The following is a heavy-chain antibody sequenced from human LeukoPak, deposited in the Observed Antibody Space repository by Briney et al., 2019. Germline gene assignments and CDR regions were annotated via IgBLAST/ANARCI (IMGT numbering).Heavy chain of an antibody. Sequence: GGSLRLSCAASGFTFSSYEMNWVRQAPGKGLEWVSVIYSGGSTYYADSVKGRFTISRDNSKNTLYLQMNSLRAEDTAVYYCASVLLWFGRSDYWGQGTLVTVSS. D-gene: IGHD3-10*01. V-gene: IGHV3-66*01. CDR3: ASVLLWFGRSDY. CDR2: IYSGGST. CDR1: GFTFSSYE. J-gene: IGHJ4*02.